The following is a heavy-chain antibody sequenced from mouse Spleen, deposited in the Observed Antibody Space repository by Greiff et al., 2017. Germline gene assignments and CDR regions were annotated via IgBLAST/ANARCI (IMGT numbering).Heavy chain of an antibody. CDR3: ARLWRYFDY. J-gene: IGHJ2*01. V-gene: IGHV1-69*02. CDR2: IDPSDSYT. Sequence: VQLQQSGAELVKPGASVKLSCKASGYTFTSYWMHWVKQRPGQGLEWIGEIDPSDSYTNYNQKFKGKATLTVDKSSSTAYMQLSSLTSEDSAVYYCARLWRYFDYWGQGTTLTVSS. CDR1: GYTFTSYW. D-gene: IGHD6-1*01.